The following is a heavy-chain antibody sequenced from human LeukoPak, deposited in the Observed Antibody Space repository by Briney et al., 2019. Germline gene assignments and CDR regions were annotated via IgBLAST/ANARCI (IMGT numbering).Heavy chain of an antibody. Sequence: PGGSLRLSCAASGFRFSTSGMHWIRQAPGKGLEAVAFIHFHGGVGYYADSVNGRFTISRDNSKNTVHLQMNSLRAEDTAMYYCVRDGAHWDLGYWGQGTLVAVSS. CDR3: VRDGAHWDLGY. D-gene: IGHD7-27*01. J-gene: IGHJ4*02. CDR2: IHFHGGVG. CDR1: GFRFSTSG. V-gene: IGHV3-30*02.